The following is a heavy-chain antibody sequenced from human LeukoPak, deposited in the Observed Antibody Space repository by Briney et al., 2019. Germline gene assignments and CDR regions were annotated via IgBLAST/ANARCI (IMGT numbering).Heavy chain of an antibody. CDR2: ISGSGGST. V-gene: IGHV3-23*01. J-gene: IGHJ4*02. D-gene: IGHD1-26*01. CDR1: GFTFSSYA. Sequence: GGSLRLSCAASGFTFSSYAMSWVRQAPGKGLEWVSTISGSGGSTYYADSVKGRFTISRDNSKNTLYLQMNSLRAEDTAVYYCAKDYSGSYYVFDYWGQGTLVTVSS. CDR3: AKDYSGSYYVFDY.